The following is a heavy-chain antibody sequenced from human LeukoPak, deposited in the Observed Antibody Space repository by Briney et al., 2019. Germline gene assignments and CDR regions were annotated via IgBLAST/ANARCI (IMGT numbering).Heavy chain of an antibody. Sequence: GESLKISCKGSGYRFTSYWIGWVRQMPGKGLEWMGIIYPDDSDTKYSPPFQGQVTISVDKSINTAYLQWSSLKASDTAMYYCARHNYGDLVKHYYYYGMDVWGQGTTVTVSS. V-gene: IGHV5-51*01. CDR3: ARHNYGDLVKHYYYYGMDV. CDR2: IYPDDSDT. CDR1: GYRFTSYW. J-gene: IGHJ6*02. D-gene: IGHD4-17*01.